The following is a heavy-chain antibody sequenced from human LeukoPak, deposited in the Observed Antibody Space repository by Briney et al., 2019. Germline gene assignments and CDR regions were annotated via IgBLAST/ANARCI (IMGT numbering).Heavy chain of an antibody. Sequence: GGSLRLSCAASGFRFSSHAMSWVRQAPGRGLEWVSGISGSGDATYYADSVRGRFTISRDNSRKTLYLQINSLRAEDTAAYYCGPRNFYQSRPYYYYYLDFRGQGTLVSV. V-gene: IGHV3-23*01. D-gene: IGHD3-22*01. CDR1: GFRFSSHA. CDR3: GPRNFYQSRPYYYYYLDF. CDR2: ISGSGDAT. J-gene: IGHJ4*02.